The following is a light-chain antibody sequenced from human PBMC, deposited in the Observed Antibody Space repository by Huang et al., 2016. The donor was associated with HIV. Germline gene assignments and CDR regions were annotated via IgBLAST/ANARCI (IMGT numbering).Light chain of an antibody. CDR2: GAS. V-gene: IGKV3-15*01. CDR1: QSISAN. Sequence: EIVMTQSPATLSVSPGARATLSCRTSQSISANLAWYQRKPGQDPRLLIDGASTRATGIPDRCSGSGSGTEFTLTISSHQSEDFAVYYCQQYSNWPRTFGQGTKVEIK. CDR3: QQYSNWPRT. J-gene: IGKJ1*01.